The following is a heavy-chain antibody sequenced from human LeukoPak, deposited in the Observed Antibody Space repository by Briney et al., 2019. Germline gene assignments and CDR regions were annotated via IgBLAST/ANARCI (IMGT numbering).Heavy chain of an antibody. D-gene: IGHD6-19*01. Sequence: GGSLRLSCAASGFTFSSCGMHWVRQAPGKGLEWVAVISYDGSNKSYADSVKGRFTISRDNSKNTLFPEMNSLRAEDTAVYYCAKALTSGWYLDAFNIWGQGTMVTVSS. CDR3: AKALTSGWYLDAFNI. J-gene: IGHJ3*02. CDR1: GFTFSSCG. V-gene: IGHV3-30*18. CDR2: ISYDGSNK.